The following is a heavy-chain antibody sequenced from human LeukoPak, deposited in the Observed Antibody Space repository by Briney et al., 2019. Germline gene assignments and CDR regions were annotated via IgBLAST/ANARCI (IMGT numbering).Heavy chain of an antibody. Sequence: GGSLRLSCAASGFTFSSYAMSWVRQAPGKGLEWVSGISGRGGSTYYADSVKGRFTIPRDNSKNTLYLQMNSLRAEDTAVYYCAKDLGWELHDFDYWGQGTLVTVSS. J-gene: IGHJ4*02. V-gene: IGHV3-23*01. D-gene: IGHD1-26*01. CDR2: ISGRGGST. CDR3: AKDLGWELHDFDY. CDR1: GFTFSSYA.